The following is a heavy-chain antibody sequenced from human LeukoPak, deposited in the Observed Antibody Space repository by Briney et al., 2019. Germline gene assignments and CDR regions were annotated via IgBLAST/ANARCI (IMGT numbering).Heavy chain of an antibody. V-gene: IGHV4-38-2*02. CDR2: IYHSGST. Sequence: SETLSLTCTVSGYSISSGYYWGWIRQPPGKGLEWIGSIYHSGSTYYNPSLKSRVTISVDTSKNQFSLKLSSVTAADTAVYYCARRQYYYDSSGYYGPRTYFDYWGQGTLVTVSS. J-gene: IGHJ4*02. D-gene: IGHD3-22*01. CDR1: GYSISSGYY. CDR3: ARRQYYYDSSGYYGPRTYFDY.